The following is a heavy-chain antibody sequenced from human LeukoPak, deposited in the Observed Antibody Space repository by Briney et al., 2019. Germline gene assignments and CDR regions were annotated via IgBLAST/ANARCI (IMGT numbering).Heavy chain of an antibody. CDR1: GYTFTSYG. Sequence: ASVKVSCKASGYTFTSYGISWVRQAPGQGLEWMGWISAYNGNTNYAQKFQGRVTITADESTSTAYMELSSLRSEDTAVYYCASGMITFGGVIAHFDYWGQGTLVTVSS. CDR3: ASGMITFGGVIAHFDY. V-gene: IGHV1-18*01. D-gene: IGHD3-16*02. CDR2: ISAYNGNT. J-gene: IGHJ4*02.